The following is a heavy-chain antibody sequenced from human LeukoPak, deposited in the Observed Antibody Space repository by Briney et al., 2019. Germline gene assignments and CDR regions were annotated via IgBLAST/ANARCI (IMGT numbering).Heavy chain of an antibody. V-gene: IGHV4-59*08. CDR2: IYYSGST. J-gene: IGHJ5*02. CDR1: GGSISSYY. D-gene: IGHD3-9*01. CDR3: ARGTYYDILTGPNWFDP. Sequence: SETLSLTCTVSGGSISSYYWSWIRQPPGKGLEWIGYIYYSGSTNYNPSLKSRVTISVDTSKNQFSLKLSSVTAADTAVYYCARGTYYDILTGPNWFDPWGQGTLVTVSS.